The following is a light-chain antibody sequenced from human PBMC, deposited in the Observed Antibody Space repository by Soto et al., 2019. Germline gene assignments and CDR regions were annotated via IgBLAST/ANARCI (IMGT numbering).Light chain of an antibody. CDR1: SSNIGARYD. Sequence: QSVLTQPPSVSGAPGLRVTISCTGSSSNIGARYDVHWYQQLPGTAPKLLIYGNNNRPSGVPDRFSGSKSGTSASLAITGLQAEDEADYYCSSHGGSNILIFGGGTKVTVL. V-gene: IGLV1-40*01. J-gene: IGLJ2*01. CDR2: GNN. CDR3: SSHGGSNILI.